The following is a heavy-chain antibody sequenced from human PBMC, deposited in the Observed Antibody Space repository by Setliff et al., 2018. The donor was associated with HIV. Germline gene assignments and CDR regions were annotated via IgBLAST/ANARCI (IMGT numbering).Heavy chain of an antibody. CDR3: TRGRSMPTLTT. Sequence: SETLSLTCAVFGVSFRNSSYNWIRQPPGKGLEWIGEIDHSGRTTYNSSLRSRVTMSVDASKNQVSLRLTSMTAADTAVYYCTRGRSMPTLTTWGQGALVTVSS. V-gene: IGHV4-34*01. CDR2: IDHSGRT. J-gene: IGHJ4*02. CDR1: GVSFRNSS. D-gene: IGHD3-22*01.